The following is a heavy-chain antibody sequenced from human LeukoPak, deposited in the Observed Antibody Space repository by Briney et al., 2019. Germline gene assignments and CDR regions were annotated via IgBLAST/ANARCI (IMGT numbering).Heavy chain of an antibody. CDR2: ISGSGGST. Sequence: GGSLRLSCAASGFTLSSYAMSWVRQAPGKGLEWVSAISGSGGSTYYADSVKGRFTISRDNSKNTLYLQMNSLRAEDTAVYYCAKDITIFGGIPDYWGQGTLVTVSS. J-gene: IGHJ4*02. D-gene: IGHD3-3*01. CDR1: GFTLSSYA. CDR3: AKDITIFGGIPDY. V-gene: IGHV3-23*01.